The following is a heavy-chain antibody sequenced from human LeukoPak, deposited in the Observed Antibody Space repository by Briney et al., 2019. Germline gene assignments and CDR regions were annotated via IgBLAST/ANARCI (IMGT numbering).Heavy chain of an antibody. CDR3: ARDFDHFYMDV. CDR2: ISAYNGNT. CDR1: GYTLTSFG. Sequence: GASVKVSCKASGYTLTSFGISWVRQAPGQGLEWMGWISAYNGNTNYAQKLQGRVTMTTDTSKSTAYMEMRSLRSDDTAVYYCARDFDHFYMDVWGKGTTVTVSS. J-gene: IGHJ6*03. V-gene: IGHV1-18*01.